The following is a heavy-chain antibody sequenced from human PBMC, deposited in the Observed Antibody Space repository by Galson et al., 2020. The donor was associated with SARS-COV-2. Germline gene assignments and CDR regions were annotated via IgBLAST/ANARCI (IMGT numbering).Heavy chain of an antibody. J-gene: IGHJ1*01. CDR1: GFSFSTRGVG. D-gene: IGHD3-22*01. Sequence: SGPPMVNPTQTLTLTCTFSGFSFSTRGVGVGWIRQPPGKALEWLAHIHWNDDKFYSPSLKSRITITQDTSKNQVVLTMTNVDPVDTASYFCAHTTVDCYDIIGYWTSGDFQDWGLGTLVTVSS. CDR2: IHWNDDK. CDR3: AHTTVDCYDIIGYWTSGDFQD. V-gene: IGHV2-5*01.